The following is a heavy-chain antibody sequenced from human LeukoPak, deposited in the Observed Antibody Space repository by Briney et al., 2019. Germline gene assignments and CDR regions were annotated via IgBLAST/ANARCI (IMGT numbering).Heavy chain of an antibody. Sequence: PGGSLRLSCAASGFTFSSYAMSWVRQAPGKGLEWVSVISDSGRSTYYADSVKGRFTISRDNSKNTLFLQMNSLRAEDTALYYCAKDTRRTSGWYFFDYWGQGALVTVPS. CDR1: GFTFSSYA. D-gene: IGHD6-19*01. CDR3: AKDTRRTSGWYFFDY. V-gene: IGHV3-23*01. J-gene: IGHJ4*02. CDR2: ISDSGRST.